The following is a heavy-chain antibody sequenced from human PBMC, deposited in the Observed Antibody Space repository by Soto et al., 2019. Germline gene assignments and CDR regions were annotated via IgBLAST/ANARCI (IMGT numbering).Heavy chain of an antibody. CDR1: GYTFTSYD. CDR3: AGDSADYYESTMGRNYDY. V-gene: IGHV1-8*01. D-gene: IGHD3-22*01. CDR2: MNPNSGNT. Sequence: ASVKVSCKASGYTFTSYDINWVRQATGQGLEWMGWMNPNSGNTGYAQKFQGRVTMTRNTSISTAYMELSSLRSEDTAVYYCAGDSADYYESTMGRNYDYWGQGTMVTVS. J-gene: IGHJ4*02.